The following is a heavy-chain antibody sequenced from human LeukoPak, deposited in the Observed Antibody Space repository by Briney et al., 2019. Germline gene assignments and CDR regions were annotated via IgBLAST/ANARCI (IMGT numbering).Heavy chain of an antibody. CDR3: ARERVGYYFDY. J-gene: IGHJ4*02. CDR2: IWYDGSNK. V-gene: IGHV3-33*01. D-gene: IGHD2-15*01. CDR1: GFTFSSYG. Sequence: GGSLRLSCAASGFTFSSYGMHWVRQAPGKGLEWVAVIWYDGSNKYYADSVKSRFTISRDNSKNTLYLQMNSLRAEDTAVYYCARERVGYYFDYWGQGTLVTVSS.